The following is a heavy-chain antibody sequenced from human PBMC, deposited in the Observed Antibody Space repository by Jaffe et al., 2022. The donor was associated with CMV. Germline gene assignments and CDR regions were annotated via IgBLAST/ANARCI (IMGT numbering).Heavy chain of an antibody. D-gene: IGHD3-10*01. Sequence: EVQLVESGGGLVKPGGSLRLSCAASGFTFSNAWMSWVRQAPGKGLEWVGRIKSKTDGGTTDYAAPVKGRFTISRDDSKNTLYLQMNSLKTEDTAVYYCTTVTVLREIWFGSNYYMDVWGKGTTVTVSS. CDR3: TTVTVLREIWFGSNYYMDV. CDR1: GFTFSNAW. J-gene: IGHJ6*03. CDR2: IKSKTDGGTT. V-gene: IGHV3-15*01.